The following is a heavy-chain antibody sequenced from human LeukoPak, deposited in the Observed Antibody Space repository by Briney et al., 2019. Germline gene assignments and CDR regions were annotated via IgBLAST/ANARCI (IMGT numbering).Heavy chain of an antibody. V-gene: IGHV1-18*01. D-gene: IGHD3-3*01. Sequence: ASVKVSCKASGYTFTSYGISWVRQAPGQGLEWMGWISAYNGNTNYAQKLQGRVTMTTDTSTSTAYMELRSLRSDDTAVYYCARLAGDYDFWSGYHYYYYMDVWGEGTTVTVSS. CDR2: ISAYNGNT. J-gene: IGHJ6*03. CDR3: ARLAGDYDFWSGYHYYYYMDV. CDR1: GYTFTSYG.